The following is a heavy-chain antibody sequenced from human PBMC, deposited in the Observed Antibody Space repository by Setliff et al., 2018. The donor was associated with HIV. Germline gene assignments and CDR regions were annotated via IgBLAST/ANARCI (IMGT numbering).Heavy chain of an antibody. CDR1: GFSLSNARMG. J-gene: IGHJ5*02. CDR2: IFSNDEK. CDR3: ARTRGSSWYLWFDP. D-gene: IGHD6-13*01. Sequence: ASGPTLVNPTETLTLTCTVSGFSLSNARMGVSWIRQPPGKALEWLAHIFSNDEKSYSTSLKSRLTISKDTSKSQVVLTMTNMDPVDTATYYCARTRGSSWYLWFDPWGQGTLVTVSS. V-gene: IGHV2-26*02.